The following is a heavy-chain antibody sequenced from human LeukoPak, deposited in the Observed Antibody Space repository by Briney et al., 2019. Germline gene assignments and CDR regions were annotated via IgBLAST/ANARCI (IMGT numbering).Heavy chain of an antibody. CDR2: IYHSGST. CDR3: ARGEFDGGVYFDY. D-gene: IGHD3-16*01. Sequence: SETLSLTCAVSGVSISSSNWWRLVREPPEKGLEWIGEIYHSGSTNYNPSLKRRVTISVDKSKNQFSLKLSCVTAADTAVYYCARGEFDGGVYFDYWGQGTLVTVSS. CDR1: GVSISSSNW. V-gene: IGHV4-4*02. J-gene: IGHJ4*02.